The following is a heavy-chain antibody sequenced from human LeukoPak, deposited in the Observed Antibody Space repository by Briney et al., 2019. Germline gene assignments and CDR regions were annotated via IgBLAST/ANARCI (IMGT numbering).Heavy chain of an antibody. D-gene: IGHD1-20*01. J-gene: IGHJ4*02. CDR1: GYTFTSYD. Sequence: ASVKVSCKASGYTFTSYDISWVRQAPGQGLEWMGWISAYNGNTNYAQKLQGRVTMTTDTSTSTAYMELRSLRSDDTAVYYCARDWGDNWNGGGGGFDYWGQGTLVTVSS. V-gene: IGHV1-18*01. CDR3: ARDWGDNWNGGGGGFDY. CDR2: ISAYNGNT.